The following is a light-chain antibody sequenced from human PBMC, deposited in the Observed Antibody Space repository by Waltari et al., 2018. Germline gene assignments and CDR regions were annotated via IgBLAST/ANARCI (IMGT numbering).Light chain of an antibody. V-gene: IGLV2-8*01. J-gene: IGLJ2*01. CDR2: EVD. Sequence: QSALTQVPSASGSPGQSVTISCTGTGSDVGAYNFVSWYQQHPGKTPKLMIYEVDKRPSGVPDRFSGSKSGNTAALTVSGLQAEDEAEYYCSSYTGNYKSIFGGGTKLTVL. CDR1: GSDVGAYNF. CDR3: SSYTGNYKSI.